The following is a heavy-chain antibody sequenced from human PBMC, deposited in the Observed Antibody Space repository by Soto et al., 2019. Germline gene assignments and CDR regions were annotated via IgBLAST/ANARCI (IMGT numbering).Heavy chain of an antibody. CDR1: GGSLSRSFSGYY. Sequence: QVQLQQWGAGLLKPSETLSLTCAVYGGSLSRSFSGYYWSWIRQSPGKGLEWIGEINHSGSTNYNPSLKSRVSISIYTFKNHFSLRLSSVTAADTAVYYCARGLVAAGTYYSSYGMDVWGQGTTVTVSS. CDR3: ARGLVAAGTYYSSYGMDV. J-gene: IGHJ6*02. CDR2: INHSGST. V-gene: IGHV4-34*01. D-gene: IGHD6-13*01.